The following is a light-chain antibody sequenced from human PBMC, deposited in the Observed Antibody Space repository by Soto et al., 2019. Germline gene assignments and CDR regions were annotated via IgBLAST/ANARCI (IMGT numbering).Light chain of an antibody. J-gene: IGKJ1*01. CDR2: DAS. V-gene: IGKV3-11*01. Sequence: EIVLTQSPATLSLSPGERATLSCRARQSVSSYLAWYQQKPGQAPRLLIYDASSRATGIPARSSGSGSGTDFTLTISSLEPEDFAVYYCQLRSNWPPTWTFGQGTKVEIK. CDR3: QLRSNWPPTWT. CDR1: QSVSSY.